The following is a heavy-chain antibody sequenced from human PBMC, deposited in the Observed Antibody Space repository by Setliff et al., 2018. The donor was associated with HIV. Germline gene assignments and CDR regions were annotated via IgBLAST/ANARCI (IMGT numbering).Heavy chain of an antibody. CDR2: ISGSAGST. Sequence: PGGSLRLSCAVSGFTFSSYAMSWVRQAPGKGLEWVSAISGSAGSTYYADSVEGRFTISGDNSKNTLYLQMNCLRAEDTAVYYCAKPYRGSVVRDQGYMDVWGRGTTVTVSS. V-gene: IGHV3-23*01. D-gene: IGHD3-10*01. CDR3: AKPYRGSVVRDQGYMDV. CDR1: GFTFSSYA. J-gene: IGHJ6*03.